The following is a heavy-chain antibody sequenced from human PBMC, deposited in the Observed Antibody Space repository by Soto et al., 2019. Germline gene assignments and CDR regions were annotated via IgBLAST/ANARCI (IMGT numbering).Heavy chain of an antibody. CDR1: GFTFSSYS. CDR3: AREGFHYDIRPLKPIDY. J-gene: IGHJ4*02. D-gene: IGHD3-22*01. V-gene: IGHV3-21*01. CDR2: ISGSSSYI. Sequence: PGGSLRLSCAASGFTFSSYSMNWVRQAPGKGLEWVSSISGSSSYIYYADSVKGRFTISRDNAKNSLYLQMNSLRAEDTAVYYCAREGFHYDIRPLKPIDYWGQGTLVTVSS.